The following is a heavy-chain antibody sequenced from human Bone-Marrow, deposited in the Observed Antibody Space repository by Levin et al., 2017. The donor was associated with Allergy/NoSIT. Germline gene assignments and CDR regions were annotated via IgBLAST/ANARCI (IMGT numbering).Heavy chain of an antibody. Sequence: LSLTCAASGFTFSRFGMHWVRQPPGKGLEWVAVISYDRSNEFYADSVKGRFTISRDNSKNTLYLQIESLRAEDTAVYYCAKENTGDYYGSGTMPFDYWGQGTLVTVSS. D-gene: IGHD3-10*01. J-gene: IGHJ4*02. CDR1: GFTFSRFG. CDR2: ISYDRSNE. CDR3: AKENTGDYYGSGTMPFDY. V-gene: IGHV3-30*18.